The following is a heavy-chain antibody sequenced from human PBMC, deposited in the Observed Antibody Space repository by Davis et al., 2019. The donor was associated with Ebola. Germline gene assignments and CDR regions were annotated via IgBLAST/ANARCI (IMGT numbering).Heavy chain of an antibody. CDR1: GFPFSTYA. CDR2: IHSGGKT. V-gene: IGHV3-23*03. D-gene: IGHD3-10*01. CDR3: ASAEGGLAPMVFGH. J-gene: IGHJ5*02. Sequence: GESLKISCAASGFPFSTYAMNWVRQVPGKGLEWVSLIHSGGKTEYSDSVKGRFTISRDNSKNTIHLQMNGLRVDDTALYYCASAEGGLAPMVFGHWGQGTLVTVSS.